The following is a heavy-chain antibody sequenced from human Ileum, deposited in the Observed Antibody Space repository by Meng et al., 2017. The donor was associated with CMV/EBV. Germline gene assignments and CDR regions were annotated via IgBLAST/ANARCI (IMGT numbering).Heavy chain of an antibody. D-gene: IGHD2-2*01. CDR2: TYYRSKWYN. CDR1: GDSFSSKSGT. CDR3: ARNIFEDQMLPFDY. Sequence: GKLQQSGQGLVKPSQTLSFLCAISGDSFSSKSGTWNWIRQSPSRGLVLLGRTYYRSKWYNDYAVSVKSRITINPDTSRNHFFLQLSSVSPEDTAVYYCARNIFEDQMLPFDYWGQGTLVTVSS. J-gene: IGHJ4*02. V-gene: IGHV6-1*01.